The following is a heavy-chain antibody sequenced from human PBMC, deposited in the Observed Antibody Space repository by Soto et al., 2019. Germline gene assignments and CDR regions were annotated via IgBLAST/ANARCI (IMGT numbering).Heavy chain of an antibody. Sequence: EVQLVESGGGLVKPGGSLRLSCAASGFTFYSYSINWVRQAPGKGLEWVSSISSTSTYIHYADSVRGRFTISRDNAENSLYLQMNSLRVEDTAVYYCARGVTVFGVVPIQDAFHYYGMDVWGQGTTVTVSS. V-gene: IGHV3-21*01. CDR3: ARGVTVFGVVPIQDAFHYYGMDV. D-gene: IGHD3-3*01. CDR2: ISSTSTYI. J-gene: IGHJ6*02. CDR1: GFTFYSYS.